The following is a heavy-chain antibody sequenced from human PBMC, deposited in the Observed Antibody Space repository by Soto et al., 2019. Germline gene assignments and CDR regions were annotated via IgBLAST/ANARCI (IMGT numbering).Heavy chain of an antibody. Sequence: ASVKVSCKASGYTFTGYYMHWVRQAPGQGLEWMGWINPNSGGTNYAQKFQGWVTMTRDTSISTAYMELSRLRSDDTAVYYCAREYSGYDYNYYYGMDVWGKGTTVPVSS. J-gene: IGHJ6*04. V-gene: IGHV1-2*04. D-gene: IGHD5-12*01. CDR3: AREYSGYDYNYYYGMDV. CDR2: INPNSGGT. CDR1: GYTFTGYY.